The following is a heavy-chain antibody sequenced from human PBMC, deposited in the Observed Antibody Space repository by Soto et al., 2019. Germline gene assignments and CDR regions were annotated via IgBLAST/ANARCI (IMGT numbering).Heavy chain of an antibody. CDR2: IYYSGST. J-gene: IGHJ6*03. Sequence: XXTLSLPCTVSGGSISSSSYDWGLIRQPPGKGLEWIGSIYYSGSTYYNPSLKSRVTISVDTSKNQFSLKLSSVTEADTAVYYCARHIAAAGIPYYMDVWGKGTTVTVSS. CDR3: ARHIAAAGIPYYMDV. CDR1: GGSISSSSYD. V-gene: IGHV4-39*01. D-gene: IGHD6-13*01.